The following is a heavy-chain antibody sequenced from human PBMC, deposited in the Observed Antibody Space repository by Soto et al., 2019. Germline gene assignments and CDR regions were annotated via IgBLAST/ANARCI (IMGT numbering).Heavy chain of an antibody. CDR3: AKNQGVELVPLATVYWFDP. D-gene: IGHD1-26*01. V-gene: IGHV3-23*01. CDR1: GFIFENFG. CDR2: TSGSGFKK. J-gene: IGHJ5*02. Sequence: GGSLRLSCAASGFIFENFGMSWVRQAPGKGLEWNSSTSGSGFKKYYAESVKGRFTISRCKSTSTVYLELNNLSAEDSAVYHCAKNQGVELVPLATVYWFDPWGQGSVVTVSS.